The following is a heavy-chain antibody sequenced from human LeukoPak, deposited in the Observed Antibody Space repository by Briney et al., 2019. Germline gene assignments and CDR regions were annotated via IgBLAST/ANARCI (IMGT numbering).Heavy chain of an antibody. CDR3: VRDSSYGMDV. Sequence: PGGSLRLSCAASGFTFSSYWMNWVRQAPGKGRVWVSRYNSEGNITTCADSVKGRFTISRDNAKNTLYLQMNSLRAEDTAVYYCVRDSSYGMDVWGQGPTVTVSS. CDR2: YNSEGNIT. V-gene: IGHV3-74*01. J-gene: IGHJ6*02. CDR1: GFTFSSYW.